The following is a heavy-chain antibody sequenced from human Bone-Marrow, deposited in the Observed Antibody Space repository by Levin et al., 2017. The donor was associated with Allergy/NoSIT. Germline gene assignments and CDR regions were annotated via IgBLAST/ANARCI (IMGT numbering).Heavy chain of an antibody. V-gene: IGHV3-43D*04. D-gene: IGHD3-16*01. CDR2: ITWNSGAT. CDR1: GFIFDDYP. J-gene: IGHJ4*02. CDR3: GKPKSDYDSVVDS. Sequence: GESLKISCAASGFIFDDYPMHWVRQLPGKGLEWVSHITWNSGATYYADSVKGRFTVSRDNSKNSLYLQMNNLRADDTALYYCGKPKSDYDSVVDSWGQGTLVTVSS.